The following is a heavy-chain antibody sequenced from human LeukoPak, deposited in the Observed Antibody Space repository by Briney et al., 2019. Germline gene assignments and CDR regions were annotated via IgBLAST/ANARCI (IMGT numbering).Heavy chain of an antibody. D-gene: IGHD2-15*01. CDR2: IRSKPYGGTT. V-gene: IGHV3-49*04. CDR3: TSRRQCSDAGCFQGFHY. CDR1: GFTFGDYA. Sequence: GGSLRLSCTSSGFTFGDYAMSWVRQAPGKGLEWVGFIRSKPYGGTTDYAASVKGRFTISRDDSKSIAYLQMDSLKAEDTAVYYCTSRRQCSDAGCFQGFHYWGQGTLVTVSS. J-gene: IGHJ4*02.